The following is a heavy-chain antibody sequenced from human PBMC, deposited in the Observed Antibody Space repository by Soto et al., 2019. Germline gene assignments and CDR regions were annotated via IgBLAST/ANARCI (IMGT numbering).Heavy chain of an antibody. J-gene: IGHJ4*02. V-gene: IGHV4-59*01. CDR2: IYYSGST. CDR3: ARGRTAMAP. Sequence: SEPLSLTCTISVGSISSYYWSWIRQPPGRGLEWIGYIYYSGSTNYNPSLKSRVTISVDTSKNQFSLKLSSVTAADTAVYYCARGRTAMAPWGQGTLVNV. D-gene: IGHD5-18*01. CDR1: VGSISSYY.